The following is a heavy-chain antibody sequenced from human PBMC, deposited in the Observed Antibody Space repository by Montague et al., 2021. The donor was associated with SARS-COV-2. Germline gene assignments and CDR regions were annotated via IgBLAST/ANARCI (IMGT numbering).Heavy chain of an antibody. Sequence: SETLSLTCTVAGDSINNYYWSWIRQPPGKGLEWIGYINYSGSNHYNPSLQSRVTLSKDTSKNQFSLRLTSVTAADTAMYFCARAPIYRSSWYAYFDYWGQGTLVTVSS. D-gene: IGHD6-13*01. CDR3: ARAPIYRSSWYAYFDY. V-gene: IGHV4-59*01. J-gene: IGHJ4*02. CDR1: GDSINNYY. CDR2: INYSGSN.